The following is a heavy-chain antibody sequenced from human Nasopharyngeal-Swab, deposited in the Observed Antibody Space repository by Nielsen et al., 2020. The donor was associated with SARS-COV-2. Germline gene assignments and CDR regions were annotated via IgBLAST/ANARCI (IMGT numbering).Heavy chain of an antibody. Sequence: ASVKVSCKASGYSFRSYGINWVRQAPGQGLEWMGWISASNADRNYAEKFQGRVSMTTDTSTTTAYMELRSLRSDDTAMYYCARDVEEWLVVPSLSFDHWGQGTLVTVSS. CDR1: GYSFRSYG. J-gene: IGHJ4*02. D-gene: IGHD5-18*01. V-gene: IGHV1-18*01. CDR2: ISASNADR. CDR3: ARDVEEWLVVPSLSFDH.